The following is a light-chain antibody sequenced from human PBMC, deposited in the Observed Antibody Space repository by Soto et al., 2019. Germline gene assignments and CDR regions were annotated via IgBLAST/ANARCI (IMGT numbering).Light chain of an antibody. V-gene: IGKV3-15*01. Sequence: EIVMTQSPATLSVSPGERATLSCRASQSVSSNLAWYQQKPGQAPRLLIYGASTRATGIPARFSGSGSGTEFSLPISSLQSEDFAVYYCQQYNNWPLLTFGGGTKVEIK. J-gene: IGKJ4*01. CDR1: QSVSSN. CDR2: GAS. CDR3: QQYNNWPLLT.